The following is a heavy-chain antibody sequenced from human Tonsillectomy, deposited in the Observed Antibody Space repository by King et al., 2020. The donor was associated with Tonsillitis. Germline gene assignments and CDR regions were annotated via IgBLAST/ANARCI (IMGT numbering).Heavy chain of an antibody. J-gene: IGHJ4*02. D-gene: IGHD4-17*01. CDR3: AKAFYGDYGASGDSFDY. CDR2: ISWNSGSI. Sequence: VQLVESGGGLVQPGRSLRLSCAASGFTFDDYAMHWVRQAPGKGLEWVSGISWNSGSIGYADSVKGRFTISRDNAKNSLYLQMNSLRAEDTALYYCAKAFYGDYGASGDSFDYWGQGTLVTVSS. V-gene: IGHV3-9*01. CDR1: GFTFDDYA.